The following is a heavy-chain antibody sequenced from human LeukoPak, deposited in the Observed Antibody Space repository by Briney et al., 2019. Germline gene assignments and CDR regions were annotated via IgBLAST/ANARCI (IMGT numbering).Heavy chain of an antibody. CDR2: IYYSGST. J-gene: IGHJ4*02. Sequence: SETLSLTCTVSGGSISSGDYYWSWIRQPPGKGLEWIGYIYYSGSTYYNPSLKSRVTISVDTSKNQFSLKLSSVTAADTAVYHCARDLLNEGNHLDYWGQGTLVTVSS. D-gene: IGHD4-23*01. V-gene: IGHV4-30-4*01. CDR3: ARDLLNEGNHLDY. CDR1: GGSISSGDYY.